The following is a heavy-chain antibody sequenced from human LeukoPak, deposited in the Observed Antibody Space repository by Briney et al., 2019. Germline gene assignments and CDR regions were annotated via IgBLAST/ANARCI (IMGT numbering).Heavy chain of an antibody. D-gene: IGHD3-3*01. Sequence: GGSLRLSCAASGFTFSSYAMSWVRQAPGKGLEWVSAISGSGGSTYYADSVEGRFTISRDNSKNTLYLQMNSLRAEDTAVYYCAILSVPITIFGVAPFDYWGQGTLVTVSS. CDR1: GFTFSSYA. CDR2: ISGSGGST. CDR3: AILSVPITIFGVAPFDY. J-gene: IGHJ4*02. V-gene: IGHV3-23*01.